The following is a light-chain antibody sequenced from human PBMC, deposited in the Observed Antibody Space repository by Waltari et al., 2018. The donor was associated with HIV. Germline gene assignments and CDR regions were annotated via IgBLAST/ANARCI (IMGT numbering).Light chain of an antibody. CDR3: HQTYITPFYT. J-gene: IGKJ2*01. CDR1: QNINRH. Sequence: DIQMTQSPSSLSSSVGDRVTITCRASQNINRHFNWFQQKSAKDPSLRLYDASSSQEGVASRLSGSGSGTDFTRTISSLQPEDFATYYYHQTYITPFYTFGPGTKLEIK. V-gene: IGKV1-39*01. CDR2: DAS.